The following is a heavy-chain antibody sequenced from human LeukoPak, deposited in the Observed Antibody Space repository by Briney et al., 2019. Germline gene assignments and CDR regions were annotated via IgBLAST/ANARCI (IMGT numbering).Heavy chain of an antibody. D-gene: IGHD6-13*01. V-gene: IGHV4-59*12. CDR3: ARGFRYSSSWYDYYYYYMDV. J-gene: IGHJ6*03. CDR2: IYYSGST. Sequence: SETLSLTCTVSGGSISSYYWSWIRQPPGKGLEWIGYIYYSGSTNYNPSLKSRVTISVDTSKNQFSLKLSSVTAADTAVYYCARGFRYSSSWYDYYYYYMDVWGKGTTVTVSS. CDR1: GGSISSYY.